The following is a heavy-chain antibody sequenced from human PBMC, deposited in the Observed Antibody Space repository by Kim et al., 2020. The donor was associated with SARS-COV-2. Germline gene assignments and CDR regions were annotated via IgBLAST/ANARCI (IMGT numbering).Heavy chain of an antibody. V-gene: IGHV3-23*01. CDR1: GSTFYTYA. D-gene: IGHD2-15*01. J-gene: IGHJ4*02. CDR2: VDDSGHSR. CDR3: AKDVSNVVGASLY. Sequence: GGSLRLSCAASGSTFYTYAMAWLRQAPGKGLEWVATVDDSGHSRNYADSVKGRFTISKDNSKNTVYLQINSLRVEDTAVYYCAKDVSNVVGASLYWGQGTLVTVSS.